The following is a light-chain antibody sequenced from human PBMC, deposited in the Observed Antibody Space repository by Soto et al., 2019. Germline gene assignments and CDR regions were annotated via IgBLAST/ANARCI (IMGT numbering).Light chain of an antibody. CDR1: QDISRF. J-gene: IGKJ2*01. Sequence: DVQMTQSPSAMSASVGDRVTIACRARQDISRFVAWFQHKPGRAPERLIYETSNLQPGVPSRLRGSGSGTDFTLAISDRQPEDFATYYCLQHHAYPYTFGQGTKLEIK. V-gene: IGKV1-17*03. CDR3: LQHHAYPYT. CDR2: ETS.